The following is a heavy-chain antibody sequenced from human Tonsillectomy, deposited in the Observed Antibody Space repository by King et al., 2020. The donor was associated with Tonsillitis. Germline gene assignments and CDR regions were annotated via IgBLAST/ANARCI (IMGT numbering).Heavy chain of an antibody. CDR3: ARLVIRGWCGRGLLYFDY. D-gene: IGHD2-21*01. Sequence: QLQESGPGLVKPSETLSLTCTVSGGSISSYYWSWIRQPPGKGLEWIGYIYYSGSTNYNPSLKSRVTISVDTSKNQFSLKLSSVTAADTAVYYCARLVIRGWCGRGLLYFDYWGQGTLVTVSS. CDR1: GGSISSYY. J-gene: IGHJ4*02. V-gene: IGHV4-59*08. CDR2: IYYSGST.